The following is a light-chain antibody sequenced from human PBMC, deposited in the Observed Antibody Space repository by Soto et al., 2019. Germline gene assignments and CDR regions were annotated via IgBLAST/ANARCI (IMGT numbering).Light chain of an antibody. CDR3: CSYAGSSTSLYV. V-gene: IGLV2-23*02. CDR1: SSDVGGYNL. Sequence: QSALTQPASVSGSPGRSITISCTGTSSDVGGYNLVSWYQQHPGKAPKLMIYEVTKRPSGVSNRFSGSKSGNTASLTISGLQAEDEADYYCCSYAGSSTSLYVFGTGTKVPVL. CDR2: EVT. J-gene: IGLJ1*01.